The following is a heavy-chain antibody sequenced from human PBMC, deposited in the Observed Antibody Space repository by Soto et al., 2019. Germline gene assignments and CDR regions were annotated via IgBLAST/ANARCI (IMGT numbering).Heavy chain of an antibody. CDR3: AKDESGYCSSTSCYAPGYFDY. D-gene: IGHD2-2*01. CDR2: ISGSGGST. V-gene: IGHV3-23*01. CDR1: GFTFSSYA. J-gene: IGHJ4*02. Sequence: PGGSLRLSCAASGFTFSSYAMSWVRQAPGKGLEWVSAISGSGGSTYYADSVKGRFTISRDNSKNTLYLQMNSLRAEDTAVYYCAKDESGYCSSTSCYAPGYFDYWGQGTLVTVSS.